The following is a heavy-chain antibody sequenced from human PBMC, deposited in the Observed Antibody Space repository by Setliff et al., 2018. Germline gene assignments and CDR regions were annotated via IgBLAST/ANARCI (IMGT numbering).Heavy chain of an antibody. CDR1: GGSISSSSYY. J-gene: IGHJ2*01. CDR3: ARDFDLEYSYGLNYWYFDL. Sequence: SETLSLTCTVSGGSISSSSYYWGWIRQPTGKGLEWIGSIYYSGSTYYNPSLKSRVTISVDTSKNQFSLKLSSVTAADTAVYYCARDFDLEYSYGLNYWYFDLWGRGTLVTVSS. V-gene: IGHV4-39*07. CDR2: IYYSGST. D-gene: IGHD5-18*01.